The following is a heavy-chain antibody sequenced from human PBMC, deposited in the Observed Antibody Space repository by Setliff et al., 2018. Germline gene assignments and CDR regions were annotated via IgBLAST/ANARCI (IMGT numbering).Heavy chain of an antibody. D-gene: IGHD7-27*01. J-gene: IGHJ3*01. CDR2: IYSSGIT. Sequence: SETLSLTCTVSGGSITNFYWNWIRQSPGKGLEWIGYIYSSGITNYNPSLKSRLTMSVDTSKNQFSLHLSSMIAADTAVYYCARQPPLNWAIPFDLWGQGKRVTVSS. CDR1: GGSITNFY. CDR3: ARQPPLNWAIPFDL. V-gene: IGHV4-59*08.